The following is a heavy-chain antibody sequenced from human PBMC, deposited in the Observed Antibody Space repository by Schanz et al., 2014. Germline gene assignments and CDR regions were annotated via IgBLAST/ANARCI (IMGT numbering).Heavy chain of an antibody. V-gene: IGHV3-33*01. CDR3: ARGTDWNLHY. J-gene: IGHJ4*02. D-gene: IGHD1-1*01. Sequence: QVQMVESGGGVVQPGRSLRLSCAASGFAFSVYGMHWVRQAPGKGLEWVAVIWYDENNKYYPDSVKGRFTVSRDSGQNSLYLQMNSLRAGDTAVYYCARGTDWNLHYWGQGALVTVSS. CDR1: GFAFSVYG. CDR2: IWYDENNK.